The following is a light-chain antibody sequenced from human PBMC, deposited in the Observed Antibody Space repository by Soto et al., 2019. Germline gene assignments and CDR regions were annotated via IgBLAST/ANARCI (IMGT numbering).Light chain of an antibody. V-gene: IGLV1-47*01. CDR1: SSNIGSNY. J-gene: IGLJ2*01. CDR2: RNN. CDR3: AAWDASLSAL. Sequence: QSVLTQPPSASGTPGQRVTISCSGSSSNIGSNYVYWYQQLPGTAPKLLIYRNNQRPSGVPDRFSGFNSGTSASLAISGLRSEDEADYYCAAWDASLSALFGGGTKLTVL.